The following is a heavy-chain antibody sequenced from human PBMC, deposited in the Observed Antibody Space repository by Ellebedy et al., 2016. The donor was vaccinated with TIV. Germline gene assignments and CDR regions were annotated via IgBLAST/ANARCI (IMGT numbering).Heavy chain of an antibody. Sequence: GESLKISXAASGFRFSTFVMHWVRQAPGKGLEWVAIVWYDGKNTYYADSVKGRFTISRDNSKNTVYLEVNSLRSEDTAVYYCAREGRYSSSWYLDYWGQGTLVTVSS. J-gene: IGHJ4*02. V-gene: IGHV3-33*01. CDR2: VWYDGKNT. D-gene: IGHD6-13*01. CDR3: AREGRYSSSWYLDY. CDR1: GFRFSTFV.